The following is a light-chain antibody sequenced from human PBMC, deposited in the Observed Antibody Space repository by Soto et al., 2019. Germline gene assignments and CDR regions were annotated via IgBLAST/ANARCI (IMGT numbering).Light chain of an antibody. CDR3: QQYGSSPWT. CDR1: QSVSSSY. Sequence: IGLTHSPGTLSLSPGEIATLSCRASQSVSSSYLAWYQQKPGQAPRLLIYGASSRATGIPDRFSGSGSGTDFTLTISRLEPEDFAVYYCQQYGSSPWTFGQGTKVDIK. CDR2: GAS. J-gene: IGKJ1*01. V-gene: IGKV3-20*01.